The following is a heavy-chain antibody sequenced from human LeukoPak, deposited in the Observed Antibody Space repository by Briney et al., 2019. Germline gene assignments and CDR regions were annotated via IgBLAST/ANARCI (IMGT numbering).Heavy chain of an antibody. J-gene: IGHJ4*02. CDR3: ARLHYVGELELGDFDY. CDR1: GYSFTSYW. Sequence: GESLKISCKGSGYSFTSYWIGWARQMPGKGLEWMGIIYPGDSDTRYSPSFQGQVTISADKSISTAYLQWSSLKASDTAMCYCARLHYVGELELGDFDYWGQGTLVTVSS. V-gene: IGHV5-51*01. D-gene: IGHD3-16*01. CDR2: IYPGDSDT.